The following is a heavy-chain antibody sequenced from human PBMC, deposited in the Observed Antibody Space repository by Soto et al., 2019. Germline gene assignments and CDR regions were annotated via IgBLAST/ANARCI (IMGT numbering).Heavy chain of an antibody. CDR3: ARERGYCSGGSCKAPYYYYYMDV. CDR2: IIPILGIA. D-gene: IGHD2-15*01. J-gene: IGHJ6*03. V-gene: IGHV1-69*04. Sequence: ASVKVSCKASGGTFSSYTISWVRQAPGQGLEWMGRIIPILGIANYAQKFQGRVTITADKSTSTAYMELSSLRSEDTAVYYCARERGYCSGGSCKAPYYYYYMDVWGRGTTVTVSS. CDR1: GGTFSSYT.